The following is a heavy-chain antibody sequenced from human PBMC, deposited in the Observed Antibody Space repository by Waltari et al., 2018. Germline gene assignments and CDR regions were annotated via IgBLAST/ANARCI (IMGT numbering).Heavy chain of an antibody. CDR3: ARDRGRGLYLDS. Sequence: QVQLQESGPGLVKPSGTLSVTCAVSVHSIRGRFWWSWVRQTPGKGLEWIGQIHGSGRINYNPSLESRVTVSRDTSNNQFSLKLTSATAADTAVYFCARDRGRGLYLDSWGQGILVTVSP. CDR1: VHSIRGRFW. V-gene: IGHV4-4*02. D-gene: IGHD5-12*01. CDR2: IHGSGRI. J-gene: IGHJ4*02.